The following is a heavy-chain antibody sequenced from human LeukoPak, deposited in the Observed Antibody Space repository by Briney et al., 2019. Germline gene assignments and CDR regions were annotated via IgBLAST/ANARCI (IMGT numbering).Heavy chain of an antibody. CDR2: INPNSGGT. J-gene: IGHJ4*02. D-gene: IGHD3-22*01. V-gene: IGHV1-2*02. CDR1: GYTFTGYY. CDR3: ARAKERYYDSSGYDY. Sequence: ASVKVSCKASGYTFTGYYMHWVRQAPGQGLEWMGWINPNSGGTNYAQKFQGRVTMTRDTSISTAYMELSSLRSEDTAVYYCARAKERYYDSSGYDYWGQGTLVTVSS.